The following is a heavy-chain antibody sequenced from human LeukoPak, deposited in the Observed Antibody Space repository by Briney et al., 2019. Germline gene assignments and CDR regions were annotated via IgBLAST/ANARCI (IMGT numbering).Heavy chain of an antibody. CDR3: ARDLLGKDYSSSCFDY. CDR1: GGTFSSYA. CDR2: INTNTGNP. Sequence: ASVKVSCKASGGTFSSYAISWVRQAPGQGLEWMGWINTNTGNPMYAQDFTGRFVFSLDTSVSTAYLQISSLKAEDTGVYYCARDLLGKDYSSSCFDYWGQGTLVTVSS. J-gene: IGHJ4*02. V-gene: IGHV7-4-1*02. D-gene: IGHD6-13*01.